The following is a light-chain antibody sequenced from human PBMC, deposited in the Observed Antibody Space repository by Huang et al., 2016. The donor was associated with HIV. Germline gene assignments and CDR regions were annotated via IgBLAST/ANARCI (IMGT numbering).Light chain of an antibody. J-gene: IGKJ1*01. CDR3: QQYNNWPPWT. CDR1: QSVSSN. CDR2: GAS. Sequence: EIVMTQSPATLSVSPGERATLSCRASQSVSSNLAWDQQKPGRAPRLLIYGASTRATGIPARFSGRGSGTEFTLTISSLQSEDFAVYYCQQYNNWPPWTFGQGTKVEIK. V-gene: IGKV3-15*01.